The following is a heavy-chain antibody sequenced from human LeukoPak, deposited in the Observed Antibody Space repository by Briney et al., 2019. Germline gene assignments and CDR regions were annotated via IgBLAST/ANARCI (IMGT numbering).Heavy chain of an antibody. CDR3: ARRPGPPSQQLEYYFDY. V-gene: IGHV1-46*01. CDR2: INPSGGST. J-gene: IGHJ4*02. CDR1: GYTFTSYY. D-gene: IGHD6-13*01. Sequence: GASVKVSCKASGYTFTSYYMHWVRQAPGQGLEWMGIINPSGGSTSYAQKFQGRVTMTRDTSTSTVYMELSSLRSEDTAVYYCARRPGPPSQQLEYYFDYWGQGTLVTVSS.